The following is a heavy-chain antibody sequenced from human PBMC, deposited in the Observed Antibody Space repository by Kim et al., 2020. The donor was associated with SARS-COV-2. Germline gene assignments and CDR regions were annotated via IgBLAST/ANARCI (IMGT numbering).Heavy chain of an antibody. CDR3: AKGGYYYYGMDV. J-gene: IGHJ6*02. Sequence: YYADSVKGRFTISRDNCKNSLYLQMNSLRAEDTALYYCAKGGYYYYGMDVWGQGTTVTVSS. V-gene: IGHV3-43D*03.